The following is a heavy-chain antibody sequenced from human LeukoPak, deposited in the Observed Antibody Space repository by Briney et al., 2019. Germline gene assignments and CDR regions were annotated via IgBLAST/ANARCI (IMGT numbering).Heavy chain of an antibody. J-gene: IGHJ3*02. CDR1: KFAFSSYA. CDR2: ISGGGGNT. V-gene: IGHV3-23*01. Sequence: GGSLRLSCAASKFAFSSYAMSWVRQAPGKGLEWVSAISGGGGNTYYADSVKGRSTISRDNSKNTLYLQMNSLRAEDTAVYYCGKNRYSGSLSPFDIWGQGTMVTVSS. D-gene: IGHD1-26*01. CDR3: GKNRYSGSLSPFDI.